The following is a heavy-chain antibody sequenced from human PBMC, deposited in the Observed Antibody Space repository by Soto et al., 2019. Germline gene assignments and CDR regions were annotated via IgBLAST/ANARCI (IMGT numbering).Heavy chain of an antibody. CDR1: GYTFTSYY. V-gene: IGHV1-46*01. CDR2: INPSGGST. Sequence: SVKVSCKASGYTFTSYYMHWVRQAPGQGLEWMGIINPSGGSTSYAQKFQGRVTMTRDTSTSTVYMELSSLRSEDTAVYYCARGPKDIVVVVAATHLDYWGQGTLVTVSS. J-gene: IGHJ4*02. CDR3: ARGPKDIVVVVAATHLDY. D-gene: IGHD2-15*01.